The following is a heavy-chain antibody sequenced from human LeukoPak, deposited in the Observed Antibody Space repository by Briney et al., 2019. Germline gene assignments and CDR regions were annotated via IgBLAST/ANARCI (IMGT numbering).Heavy chain of an antibody. CDR3: AKDEHYYDSSGYRIDY. Sequence: GGSLRLSCAASGFTFSSYGMHWVRQAPGKGLEWVAVISYDGSNKYYADSVKGRFTISRDNSKNTLYLQMNSLRAEGTAVYYCAKDEHYYDSSGYRIDYWGQGTLVTVSS. CDR2: ISYDGSNK. CDR1: GFTFSSYG. V-gene: IGHV3-30*18. J-gene: IGHJ4*02. D-gene: IGHD3-22*01.